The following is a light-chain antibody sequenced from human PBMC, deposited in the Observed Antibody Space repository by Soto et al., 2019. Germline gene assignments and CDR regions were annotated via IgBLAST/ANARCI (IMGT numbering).Light chain of an antibody. CDR3: QQYNNWPPYT. CDR2: GAS. V-gene: IGKV3-15*01. J-gene: IGKJ2*01. Sequence: EIVMTQSPATLSVSPGERATLSCRASQSVSSNLAWYQQEPGQAPRILIYGASTKATGIPARFSGSGSGTEFTLTISSLQSVDITNYYCQQYNNWPPYTLGQRTKLELK. CDR1: QSVSSN.